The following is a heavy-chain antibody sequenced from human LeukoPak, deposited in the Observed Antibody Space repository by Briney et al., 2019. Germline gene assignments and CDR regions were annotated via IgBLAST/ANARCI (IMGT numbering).Heavy chain of an antibody. CDR2: IIPIFGTA. CDR1: GGTFSSYA. CDR3: ARYCGGDCYSETKYYFDY. J-gene: IGHJ4*02. Sequence: ASVKVSCKASGGTFSSYAISWVRQAPGQGLEWMGGIIPIFGTANYAQKFQGRVTITADESTSTAYMELSSLRSEDTAVYYCARYCGGDCYSETKYYFDYWGQGTLVTVSS. D-gene: IGHD2-21*01. V-gene: IGHV1-69*13.